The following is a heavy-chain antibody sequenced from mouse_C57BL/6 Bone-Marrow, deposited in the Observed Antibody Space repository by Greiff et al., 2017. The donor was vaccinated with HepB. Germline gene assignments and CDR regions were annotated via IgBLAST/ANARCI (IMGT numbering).Heavy chain of an antibody. CDR3: TRSGDYDSYFDY. CDR2: ISSGGDYI. Sequence: EVKLMESGEGLVKPGGSLKLSCAASGFTFSSYAMSWVRQTPEKRLEWVAYISSGGDYIYYADTVKGRFTISRDNARNTLYLQMSSLKSEDTAMYYCTRSGDYDSYFDYWGQGTTLTVSS. CDR1: GFTFSSYA. V-gene: IGHV5-9-1*02. J-gene: IGHJ2*01. D-gene: IGHD2-4*01.